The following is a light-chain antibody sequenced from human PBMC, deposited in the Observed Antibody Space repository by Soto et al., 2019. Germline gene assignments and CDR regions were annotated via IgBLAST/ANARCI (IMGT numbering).Light chain of an antibody. Sequence: DIQLTQSPSFLSPAIGESGTITWLASQVISTSLAWYQVKPGKAPKLLIYAASTLESGVPSRFSATVSGTEFSLTITSLQPEDFATYYCQQLFDSPITFGQGTRLEIK. J-gene: IGKJ5*01. CDR3: QQLFDSPIT. CDR2: AAS. CDR1: QVISTS. V-gene: IGKV1-9*01.